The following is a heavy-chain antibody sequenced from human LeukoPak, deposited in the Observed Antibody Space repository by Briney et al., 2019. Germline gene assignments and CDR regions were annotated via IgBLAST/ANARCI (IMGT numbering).Heavy chain of an antibody. J-gene: IGHJ4*02. V-gene: IGHV4-59*01. CDR3: ARMYSGSPIDY. D-gene: IGHD1-26*01. Sequence: SETLSLTCTVSGSSFSSYYWSWIRQPPGKGLEWIGYIYYSGSTNYNPSLKSRVTISVDTSKNQFSLKLSSVTAADTAVYYCARMYSGSPIDYWGQGTLVTVSS. CDR2: IYYSGST. CDR1: GSSFSSYY.